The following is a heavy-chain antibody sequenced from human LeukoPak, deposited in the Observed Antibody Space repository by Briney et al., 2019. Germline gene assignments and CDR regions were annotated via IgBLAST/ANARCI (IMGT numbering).Heavy chain of an antibody. CDR1: GFTFSDYY. Sequence: PGGSLRLSCAASGFTFSDYYMSWIRQAPGKGLEWVSYISSSGSIIYYADSVKGRFTISRDNAKNSLYLQMNSLRAEDTAVYYCARDFHGSGTYHTFDPWGQGTLVTVSS. CDR2: ISSSGSII. J-gene: IGHJ5*02. D-gene: IGHD3-10*01. V-gene: IGHV3-11*04. CDR3: ARDFHGSGTYHTFDP.